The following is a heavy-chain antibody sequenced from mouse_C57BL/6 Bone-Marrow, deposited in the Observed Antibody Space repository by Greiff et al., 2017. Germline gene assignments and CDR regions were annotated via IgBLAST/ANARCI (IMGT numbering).Heavy chain of an antibody. CDR2: ISNLAYSI. J-gene: IGHJ2*01. CDR1: GFTFSDYG. V-gene: IGHV5-15*01. Sequence: EVKVVESGGGLVQPGGSLKLSCAASGFTFSDYGMAWVRQAPRKGPEWVAFISNLAYSIYYADTVTGRFTISRENAKNTLYLEMSSLRSEDTAMYYCARHRGTTVVDYFDYWGQGTTLTVSS. CDR3: ARHRGTTVVDYFDY. D-gene: IGHD1-1*01.